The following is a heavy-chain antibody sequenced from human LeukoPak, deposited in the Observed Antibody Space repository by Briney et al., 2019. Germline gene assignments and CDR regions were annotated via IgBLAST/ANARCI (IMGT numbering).Heavy chain of an antibody. CDR1: GGSISSHY. V-gene: IGHV4-59*11. CDR2: ISYIGST. Sequence: ASETLSLTCTVSGGSISSHYWSWIRQPPGKGLEWIGYISYIGSTNYNPSLKSRVTISVDTSKNQFSLKLSSVTAADAAVYFCARDPTTVTKGLDTWGQGTMVTVSS. D-gene: IGHD4-17*01. CDR3: ARDPTTVTKGLDT. J-gene: IGHJ3*02.